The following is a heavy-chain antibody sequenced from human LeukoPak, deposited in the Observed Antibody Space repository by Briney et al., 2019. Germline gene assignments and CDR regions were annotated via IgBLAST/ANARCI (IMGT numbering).Heavy chain of an antibody. V-gene: IGHV3-30*14. CDR1: GFTFSSYA. J-gene: IGHJ4*02. D-gene: IGHD3-10*01. Sequence: PGGSLRLSCAASGFTFSSYAMHWVRQAPGKGLEWVAVISYDGSNKYYADSVKGRFTISRDNSKNTLYLQMNSLRAEDTAVYYCARLWFGELAFDYWGQGTLVTVSS. CDR3: ARLWFGELAFDY. CDR2: ISYDGSNK.